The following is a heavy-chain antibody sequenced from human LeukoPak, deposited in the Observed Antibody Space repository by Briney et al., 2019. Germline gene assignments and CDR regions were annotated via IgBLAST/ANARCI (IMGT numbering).Heavy chain of an antibody. J-gene: IGHJ1*01. CDR3: ASVRQYYDILTGYHDAGYFQH. CDR2: IIPILGTA. V-gene: IGHV1-69*06. CDR1: GYTLTELS. D-gene: IGHD3-9*01. Sequence: ASVKVSCKVSGYTLTELSMHWVRQAPGQGLEWMGGIIPILGTANYAQKFQGRVTITADKSTSTAYMELSSLRSEDTAVYYCASVRQYYDILTGYHDAGYFQHWGQGTLVTVSS.